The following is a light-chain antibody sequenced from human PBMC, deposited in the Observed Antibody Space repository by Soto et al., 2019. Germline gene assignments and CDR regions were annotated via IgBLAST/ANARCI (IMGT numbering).Light chain of an antibody. CDR1: QSVSSN. CDR3: QQYNNWLAP. CDR2: GAS. Sequence: EIVMTQSPATLSVSPGERATLSCRASQSVSSNLAWFQQKPGQAPGLLIYGASIRATGIPARFSGSGSGTEFTLTISSLQSEDFAVYYCQQYNNWLAPFGGGTKVDNK. V-gene: IGKV3D-15*01. J-gene: IGKJ4*01.